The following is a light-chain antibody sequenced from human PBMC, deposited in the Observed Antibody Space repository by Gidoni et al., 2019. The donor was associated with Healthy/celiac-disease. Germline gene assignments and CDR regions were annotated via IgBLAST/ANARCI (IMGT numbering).Light chain of an antibody. CDR1: QSISSY. Sequence: YRVTITCRASQSISSYLNWYQQKPVKAPKLLIYAASSLQSGVPSRFSGSGSGTDFTLTISSLQPEDFATYYCQQSYSTPYTFGQGTKLEIK. V-gene: IGKV1-39*01. CDR2: AAS. CDR3: QQSYSTPYT. J-gene: IGKJ2*01.